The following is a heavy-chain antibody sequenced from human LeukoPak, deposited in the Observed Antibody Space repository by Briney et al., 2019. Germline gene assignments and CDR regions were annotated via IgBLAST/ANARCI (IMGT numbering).Heavy chain of an antibody. J-gene: IGHJ6*02. CDR3: ARVCGRGLLWSGELCRHYYGMDV. V-gene: IGHV1-2*02. D-gene: IGHD3-10*01. CDR1: GYTFTGYY. CDR2: INPNSGGT. Sequence: ASVKLSCTASGYTFTGYYMHWVRQAPGQGLEWMGWINPNSGGTNYAQKFQGRVTMTRDTSISTAYMELSRLRSDDTAVYYCARVCGRGLLWSGELCRHYYGMDVWGQGTTVTVSS.